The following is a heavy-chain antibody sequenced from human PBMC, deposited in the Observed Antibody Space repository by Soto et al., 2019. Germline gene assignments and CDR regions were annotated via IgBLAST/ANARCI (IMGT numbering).Heavy chain of an antibody. V-gene: IGHV3-66*01. J-gene: IGHJ6*02. CDR1: GFTVTSNY. Sequence: EVQLVESGGGVVQPGGSLRLSCAVSGFTVTSNYMNWVRQAPGKGLEWVSAIYSDGSTYYADSVKGRFTISRDNSKNTLYLQMNSLRAEDTAVYYCARDAPGSGAPYYYYGMDVWGQGTTVTVSS. CDR2: IYSDGST. D-gene: IGHD3-10*01. CDR3: ARDAPGSGAPYYYYGMDV.